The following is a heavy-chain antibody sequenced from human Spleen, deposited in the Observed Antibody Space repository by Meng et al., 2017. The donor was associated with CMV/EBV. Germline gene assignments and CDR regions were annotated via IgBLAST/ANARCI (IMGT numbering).Heavy chain of an antibody. J-gene: IGHJ4*02. CDR1: GYSISSGYY. V-gene: IGHV4-38-2*02. CDR2: IYKSGRT. Sequence: SETLSLTCTVSGYSISSGYYWGWIRQPPGKGLEWIGGIYKSGRTFYSPSLKSRVTISVDTSKNQFSLKLRSVTAADTAVYYCARFPFDYWGQGTLVTVSS. CDR3: ARFPFDY.